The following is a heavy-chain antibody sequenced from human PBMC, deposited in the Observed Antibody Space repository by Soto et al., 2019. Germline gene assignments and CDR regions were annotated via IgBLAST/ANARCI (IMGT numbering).Heavy chain of an antibody. CDR1: GGSISSGDYY. J-gene: IGHJ6*02. V-gene: IGHV4-30-4*01. Sequence: SETLSLTCTVSGGSISSGDYYWSWIRQPPGKGLEWIGYIYYSGSTYYNPSLKSRVTISVDTSKNQFSLKLSSVTAADTAVYYCARNWPRVGYSAYYGMDVWGQGTTVTVSS. D-gene: IGHD2-15*01. CDR3: ARNWPRVGYSAYYGMDV. CDR2: IYYSGST.